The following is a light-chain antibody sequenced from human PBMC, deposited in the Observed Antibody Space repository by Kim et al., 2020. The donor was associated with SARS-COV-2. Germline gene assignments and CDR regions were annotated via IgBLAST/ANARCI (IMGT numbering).Light chain of an antibody. CDR1: QSVTNN. J-gene: IGKJ4*01. CDR2: GAS. V-gene: IGKV3D-15*01. CDR3: QQYNNWPLT. Sequence: VLTQSPGTVSLSPGDRVTLSCRASQSVTNNFLAWFQQKPGQVPRLLIYGASNRATGVPDRFSGSGSGTEFTLTISSLQSEDFAVYYCQQYNNWPLTFGGGTKVDIK.